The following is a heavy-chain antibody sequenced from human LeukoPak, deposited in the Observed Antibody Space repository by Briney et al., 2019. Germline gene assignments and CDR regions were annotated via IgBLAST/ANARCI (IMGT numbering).Heavy chain of an antibody. D-gene: IGHD4-17*01. Sequence: AGGSLRLSCAASGFTFSSYGMHWVRQAPGKGLEWVALISKDGSYETYADSVKGRVTISRDNSEDTLYLQMNSLRTEDTAVFFCARGDYGTNGYFQYWGQGTLVTVSS. CDR2: ISKDGSYE. CDR3: ARGDYGTNGYFQY. V-gene: IGHV3-30*03. J-gene: IGHJ1*01. CDR1: GFTFSSYG.